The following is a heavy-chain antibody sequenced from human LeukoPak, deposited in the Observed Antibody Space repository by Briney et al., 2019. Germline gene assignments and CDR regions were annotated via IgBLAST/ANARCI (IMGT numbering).Heavy chain of an antibody. J-gene: IGHJ4*02. V-gene: IGHV5-51*01. CDR2: INPGDSDT. CDR3: ATGGIYSSNFDY. Sequence: GESLKISCKVSGYRSSSYWIAWVRQMPGKGLEWMGIINPGDSDTRYSPSFQGQVTISVDKSISTAYLQWSSLKAPDTAVYYCATGGIYSSNFDYWGQGTLVTVSS. D-gene: IGHD5-18*01. CDR1: GYRSSSYW.